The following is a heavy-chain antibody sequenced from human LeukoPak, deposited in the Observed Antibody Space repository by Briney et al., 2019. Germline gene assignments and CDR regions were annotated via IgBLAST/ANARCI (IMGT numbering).Heavy chain of an antibody. Sequence: GASVKVPCKASGYTFTSYIINWVRQAPGQGLEWMGWINTYTGNPTYAQGFTGRFVFSSDISVSTAYLQISSLKAEDTAVYYCARGVTIVWGQGTLVTVSS. J-gene: IGHJ4*02. CDR2: INTYTGNP. CDR1: GYTFTSYI. V-gene: IGHV7-4-1*02. D-gene: IGHD4-23*01. CDR3: ARGVTIV.